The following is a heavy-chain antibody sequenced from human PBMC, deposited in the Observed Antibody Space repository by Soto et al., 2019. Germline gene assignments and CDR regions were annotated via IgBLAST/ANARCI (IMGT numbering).Heavy chain of an antibody. Sequence: SETLSLTCTVSGGSVTSGAFYWSWIRQPPGKGLEWIGYIYQSGRTSYNPSLTGRVSMSIDTSKNQFSLNVSSVTAADTAVYYCVRDSTAFLFDYWGQGAKVTVSS. CDR1: GGSVTSGAFY. D-gene: IGHD2-2*01. CDR2: IYQSGRT. J-gene: IGHJ4*02. V-gene: IGHV4-61*08. CDR3: VRDSTAFLFDY.